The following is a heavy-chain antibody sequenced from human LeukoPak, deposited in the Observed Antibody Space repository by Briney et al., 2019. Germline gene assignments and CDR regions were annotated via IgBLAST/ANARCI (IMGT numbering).Heavy chain of an antibody. J-gene: IGHJ4*02. V-gene: IGHV5-51*01. CDR1: GYNFASYW. CDR3: TRYQVPPGRDYFDY. D-gene: IGHD2-2*01. Sequence: GESLKISCNGSGYNFASYWIGWVREMRGKGLEWMGNINPGDSDTRYSPSFQGQVTMTVDKAINTAYLHWISLKASDTAMYYCTRYQVPPGRDYFDYWGQGTLVTVSS. CDR2: INPGDSDT.